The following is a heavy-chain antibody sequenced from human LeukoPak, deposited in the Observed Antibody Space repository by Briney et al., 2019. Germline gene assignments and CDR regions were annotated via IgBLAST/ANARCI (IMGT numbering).Heavy chain of an antibody. V-gene: IGHV3-30*02. J-gene: IGHJ6*02. D-gene: IGHD6-19*01. CDR1: GFTFSSHG. CDR3: AKEEEAVAALPVYGMDV. Sequence: GGSLRLSCAASGFTFSSHGMHWVRQAPGKGLEWVAFIRYDGSNKYYADSVKGRFTISRDNSKNTLYLQMNSLRAEDTAVYYCAKEEEAVAALPVYGMDVWGQGTTVTVSS. CDR2: IRYDGSNK.